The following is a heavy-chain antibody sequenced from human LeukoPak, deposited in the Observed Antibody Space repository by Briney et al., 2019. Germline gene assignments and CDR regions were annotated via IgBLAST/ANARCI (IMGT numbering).Heavy chain of an antibody. J-gene: IGHJ4*02. CDR2: ISSGGNTI. D-gene: IGHD5-18*01. V-gene: IGHV3-48*03. Sequence: PGGSLRLSCAASGFTFRSYEMNWVRQAPGKGLEWVSYISSGGNTIYYADSVKGRFTISRDNAKNSLYLQMNSLRAEDTAVYYCAREGTAMVSFDYWGQGTLVTVSS. CDR1: GFTFRSYE. CDR3: AREGTAMVSFDY.